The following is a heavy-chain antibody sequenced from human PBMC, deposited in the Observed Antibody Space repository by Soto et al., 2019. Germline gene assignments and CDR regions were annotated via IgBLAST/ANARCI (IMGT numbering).Heavy chain of an antibody. J-gene: IGHJ5*02. CDR1: GYTFTSYG. D-gene: IGHD1-26*01. CDR3: ARVKWEPPKHGRGWFDP. CDR2: ISAYNGNT. Sequence: GASVKVSCKASGYTFTSYGISWVRQAPGQGLEWMGWISAYNGNTNYAQKLQGRVTMTTDTSTSTAYMELRSLRSDDTAVYYCARVKWEPPKHGRGWFDPWGQGTLVTVSS. V-gene: IGHV1-18*01.